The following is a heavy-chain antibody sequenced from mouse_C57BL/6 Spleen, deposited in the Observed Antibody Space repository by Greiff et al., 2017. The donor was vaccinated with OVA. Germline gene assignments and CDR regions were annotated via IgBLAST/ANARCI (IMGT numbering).Heavy chain of an antibody. D-gene: IGHD1-1*01. CDR1: GFSFNTYA. J-gene: IGHJ1*03. CDR2: IRSKSNNYAT. V-gene: IGHV10-1*01. Sequence: EVKLMESGGGLVQPKGSLKLSCAASGFSFNTYAMNWVRQAPGKGLEWVARIRSKSNNYATYYADSVKDRFTISRDDSESMLYLQMNNLKTEDTAMYYCVREKLRYFDVWGTGTTVTVSS. CDR3: VREKLRYFDV.